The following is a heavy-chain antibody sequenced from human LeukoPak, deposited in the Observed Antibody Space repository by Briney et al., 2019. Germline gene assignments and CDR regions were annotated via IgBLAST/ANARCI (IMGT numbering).Heavy chain of an antibody. D-gene: IGHD3-10*01. V-gene: IGHV1-2*02. CDR2: ISPKSGGT. J-gene: IGHJ4*02. CDR3: ARKSPGTFFN. Sequence: ASVKVSCKASGYTFPDFYIHWVRQAPGQGLEWMGRISPKSGGTDYAQKFQGRVSMTRDTSINTAYMELSSLRSDDTAVFYCARKSPGTFFNWGQGTLVTVSS. CDR1: GYTFPDFY.